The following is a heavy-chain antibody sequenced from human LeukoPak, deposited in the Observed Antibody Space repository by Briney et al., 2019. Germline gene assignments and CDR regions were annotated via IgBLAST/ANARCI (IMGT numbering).Heavy chain of an antibody. CDR1: GGTFSSYA. D-gene: IGHD5-12*01. V-gene: IGHV1-69*13. Sequence: SVKVSCRASGGTFSSYAISWVRQAPGQGLEWMGGIIPIFGTANYAQKFQGRVTITADESTSTAYMELSSLRSEDTAVYYCARRGYSGNFDYWGQGTLATVSS. J-gene: IGHJ4*02. CDR3: ARRGYSGNFDY. CDR2: IIPIFGTA.